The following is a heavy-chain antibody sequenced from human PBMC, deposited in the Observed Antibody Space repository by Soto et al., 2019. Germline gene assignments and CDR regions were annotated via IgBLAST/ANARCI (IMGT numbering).Heavy chain of an antibody. Sequence: PSETLSLTCAVYGESFSGYYWSWIRQPPGKGLEWIGEFFHGGHTNYSPSLKSRVTISVDTSKNHFSLELTSVTAADTAVYYCARPHYDSNTFYSFFCCWDQGTLGTVSS. J-gene: IGHJ4*02. D-gene: IGHD3-22*01. CDR3: ARPHYDSNTFYSFFCC. CDR2: FFHGGHT. V-gene: IGHV4-34*12. CDR1: GESFSGYY.